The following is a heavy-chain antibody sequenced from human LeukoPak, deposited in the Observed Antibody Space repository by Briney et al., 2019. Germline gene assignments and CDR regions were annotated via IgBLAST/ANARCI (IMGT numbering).Heavy chain of an antibody. Sequence: SQTLSLTCAISGDSVSSNSAAWKWIRQSPSRGLEWLGRTYYRSTWYSDYAVSVKSRITINPDTSKNQFSLQLYSETPDDTAVYYCARDRKSGSSWQSFDYWGQGTLVTVSS. D-gene: IGHD6-13*01. CDR3: ARDRKSGSSWQSFDY. CDR2: TYYRSTWYS. CDR1: GDSVSSNSAA. V-gene: IGHV6-1*01. J-gene: IGHJ4*02.